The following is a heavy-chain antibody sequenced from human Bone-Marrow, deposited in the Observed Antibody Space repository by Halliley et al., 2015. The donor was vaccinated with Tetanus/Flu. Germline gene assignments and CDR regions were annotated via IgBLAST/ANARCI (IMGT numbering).Heavy chain of an antibody. D-gene: IGHD6-19*01. V-gene: IGHV4-31*02. CDR2: MFFSGNT. Sequence: WIGNMFFSGNTPHNPSLKSRISLSVATSKNQFYRRLGSVTAADTAVYYCAGLLPIAVIDGYFDYWGQGTLVTVST. CDR3: AGLLPIAVIDGYFDY. J-gene: IGHJ4*02.